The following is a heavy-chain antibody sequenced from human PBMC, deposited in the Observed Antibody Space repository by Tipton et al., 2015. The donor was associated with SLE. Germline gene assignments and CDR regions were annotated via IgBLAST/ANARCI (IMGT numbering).Heavy chain of an antibody. CDR1: GLTLNNYA. J-gene: IGHJ6*02. D-gene: IGHD3-3*01. Sequence: SLRLSCAASGLTLNNYAMSWVRQGPGKGLEWVSAVSGSGGNIYYADSVRGRFTISRDNSKSTLYLQMNSLRAEDTAVYYCAKVLVENYDPSSAERNYYYGMDVWGRGTTVTVSS. V-gene: IGHV3-23*01. CDR3: AKVLVENYDPSSAERNYYYGMDV. CDR2: VSGSGGNI.